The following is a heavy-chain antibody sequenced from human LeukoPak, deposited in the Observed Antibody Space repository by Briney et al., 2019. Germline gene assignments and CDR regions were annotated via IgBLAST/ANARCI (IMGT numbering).Heavy chain of an antibody. CDR1: GYTFGIYG. J-gene: IGHJ5*02. Sequence: GASVKASCKASGYTFGIYGISWVRQAPGQGLEWMAWISPYDGDTNYAQKFEGRVTMTTETSTNTAYMELRSLRSDDTAIYYCARDYCTRGGDCYKEDLFDPWGQGTLATVSA. CDR2: ISPYDGDT. CDR3: ARDYCTRGGDCYKEDLFDP. D-gene: IGHD2-21*02. V-gene: IGHV1-18*01.